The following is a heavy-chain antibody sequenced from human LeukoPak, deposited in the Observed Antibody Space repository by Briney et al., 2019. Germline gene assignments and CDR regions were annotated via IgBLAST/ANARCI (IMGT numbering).Heavy chain of an antibody. CDR2: INPSGGST. CDR1: GYTFTSYY. CDR3: ASGYSYEVPDY. V-gene: IGHV1-46*03. Sequence: ASVKVSCKASGYTFTSYYMHWVRQAPGQGLEWMGIINPSGGSTSYAQKFQGRVTSTRDTSTTTVYMALSSLRSEDTAVYYCASGYSYEVPDYWGQGTLVTVSS. J-gene: IGHJ4*02. D-gene: IGHD5-18*01.